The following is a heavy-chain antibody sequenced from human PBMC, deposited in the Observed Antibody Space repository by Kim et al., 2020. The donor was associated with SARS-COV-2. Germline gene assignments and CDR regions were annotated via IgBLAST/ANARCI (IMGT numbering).Heavy chain of an antibody. Sequence: GGSLRLSCAASGFTFSSYAMHWVRQAPGKGLEWVAVISYDGSNKYYADSVKGRFTISRDNSKNTLYLQMNSLRAEDTAVYYCARRRDGYNYAHDAFDIWGQGTMVTVSS. CDR3: ARRRDGYNYAHDAFDI. CDR2: ISYDGSNK. D-gene: IGHD5-12*01. CDR1: GFTFSSYA. V-gene: IGHV3-30*04. J-gene: IGHJ3*02.